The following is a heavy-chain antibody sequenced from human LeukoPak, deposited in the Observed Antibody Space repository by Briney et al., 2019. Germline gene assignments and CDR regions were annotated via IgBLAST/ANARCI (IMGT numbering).Heavy chain of an antibody. J-gene: IGHJ4*02. CDR1: GYTFTGYY. CDR2: INPNSGGT. Sequence: ASVKVSCKASGYTFTGYYMHWVRQAPGQGLEWMGWINPNSGGTNYAQKFQGRVTMTRDTSISTAYMELSRLRSDDTAVYSCARSYGGNTPFDYWGQGTLVTVSS. CDR3: ARSYGGNTPFDY. D-gene: IGHD4-23*01. V-gene: IGHV1-2*02.